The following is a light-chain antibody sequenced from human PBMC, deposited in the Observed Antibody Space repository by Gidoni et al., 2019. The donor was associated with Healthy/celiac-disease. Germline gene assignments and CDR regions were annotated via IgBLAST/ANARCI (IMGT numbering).Light chain of an antibody. CDR1: SSNIGSNT. Sequence: QSLLTHPPYASGTPGQMVPISCSGSSSNIGSNTVNWAQQLPGTAPKHLIHSSNQWPSGGPDRISGSKSGTSASLAIGGLQSEDEADYYCAAWDDSLNGWVFGGGTKLTVL. CDR3: AAWDDSLNGWV. V-gene: IGLV1-44*01. CDR2: SSN. J-gene: IGLJ3*02.